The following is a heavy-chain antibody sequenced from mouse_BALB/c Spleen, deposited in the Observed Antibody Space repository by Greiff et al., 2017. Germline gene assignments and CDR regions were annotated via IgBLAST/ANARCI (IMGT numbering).Heavy chain of an antibody. Sequence: QVQLQQSGAELVRPGTSVKVSCKASGYAFTNYLIEWVKQRPGQGLAWIGVINPGSGGTNYNEKFKGKATLTADKSSSTAYMQLSSLTSDDSAVYFCARGEDYDWFAYWGQGTLVTVSA. D-gene: IGHD2-4*01. CDR1: GYAFTNYL. CDR2: INPGSGGT. CDR3: ARGEDYDWFAY. J-gene: IGHJ3*01. V-gene: IGHV1-54*01.